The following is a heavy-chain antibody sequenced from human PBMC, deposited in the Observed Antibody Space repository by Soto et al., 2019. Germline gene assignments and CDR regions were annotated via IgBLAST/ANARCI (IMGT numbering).Heavy chain of an antibody. J-gene: IGHJ6*02. V-gene: IGHV4-39*01. D-gene: IGHD6-19*01. CDR3: ASIAVAGTGDYYYGMDV. CDR1: GGSISSSSYY. Sequence: TSETLSLTCTVSGGSISSSSYYWGWIRQPPGKGLEWIGSIYYSGSTYYNPSLKSRVTISVDTSKNQFSLKLSSVTAADTAVYYCASIAVAGTGDYYYGMDVWGQGTTVTVSS. CDR2: IYYSGST.